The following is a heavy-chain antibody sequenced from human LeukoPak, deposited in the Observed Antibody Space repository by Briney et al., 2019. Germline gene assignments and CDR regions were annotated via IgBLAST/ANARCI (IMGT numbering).Heavy chain of an antibody. CDR3: AKDPRITKNYYYYYYMDV. V-gene: IGHV3-23*01. CDR2: ISGSGGST. CDR1: GFILSDYY. Sequence: GGSLRLSCAASGFILSDYYMSWIRQAPGKRLGWVSAISGSGGSTNYVDSVEGRFTISRDNSKNTLYLQMNSLRAEDTALYYCAKDPRITKNYYYYYYMDVWGKGTTVTVSS. D-gene: IGHD3-3*01. J-gene: IGHJ6*03.